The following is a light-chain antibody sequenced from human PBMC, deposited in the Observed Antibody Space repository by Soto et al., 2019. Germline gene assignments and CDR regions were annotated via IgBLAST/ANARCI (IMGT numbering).Light chain of an antibody. Sequence: ETVMTQSPATLSVSPGERATLSCRASQSVGSNLAWYQQKPGQAPRLLIYGASTRATGIPARFSGSGSGTEFTLTISSLQSEDFGVYYCQQYSNWPPLTFGGGTKVEIQ. V-gene: IGKV3-15*01. J-gene: IGKJ4*01. CDR3: QQYSNWPPLT. CDR2: GAS. CDR1: QSVGSN.